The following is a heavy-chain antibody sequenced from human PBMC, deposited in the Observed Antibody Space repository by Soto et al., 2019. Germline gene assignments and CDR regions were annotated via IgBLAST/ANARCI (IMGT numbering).Heavy chain of an antibody. CDR1: GFMFGEYV. CDR3: SRGDWQYYFDF. CDR2: IRGKGYGGAA. Sequence: DVQLVESGGDLVQPGRSLRLSCTTSGFMFGEYVMNCFRRAPGKGLEWVAFIRGKGYGGAAEYAASVRGRFTISRDDSKSIAYLQMNSLKTEDTAVYYCSRGDWQYYFDFWGQGTLVSVSP. V-gene: IGHV3-49*03. D-gene: IGHD2-21*02. J-gene: IGHJ4*02.